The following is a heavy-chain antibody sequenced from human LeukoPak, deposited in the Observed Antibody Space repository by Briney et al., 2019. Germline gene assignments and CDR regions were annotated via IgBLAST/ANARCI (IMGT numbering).Heavy chain of an antibody. CDR3: ARAEALLPYLY. V-gene: IGHV3-48*02. D-gene: IGHD2-15*01. CDR1: GFTFSTYG. Sequence: RGSLRPSCAASGFTFSTYGINWVRQAPGKGLEWVSYISSGSDSIHYADSLKGRFTVSRDNAKNSLFLQMNSLRDEDTAVYYCARAEALLPYLYWGQGTLVTVSS. J-gene: IGHJ4*02. CDR2: ISSGSDSI.